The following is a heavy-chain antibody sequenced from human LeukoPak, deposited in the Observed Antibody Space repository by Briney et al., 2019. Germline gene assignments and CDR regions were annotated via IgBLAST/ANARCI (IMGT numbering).Heavy chain of an antibody. CDR3: ARWDSGSYYSFDY. Sequence: SETLSLTCTVSGGSISSYYWSWIRQPPGKGLEWIGYIYYSGSTNYNPSLKSRVTISVDTSKNQFSPKLSSVTAADTAVYYCARWDSGSYYSFDYWGQGTLVTVSS. V-gene: IGHV4-59*01. D-gene: IGHD1-26*01. CDR1: GGSISSYY. J-gene: IGHJ4*02. CDR2: IYYSGST.